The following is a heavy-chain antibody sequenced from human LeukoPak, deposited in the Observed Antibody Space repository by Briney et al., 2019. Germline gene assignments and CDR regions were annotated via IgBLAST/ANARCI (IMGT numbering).Heavy chain of an antibody. Sequence: ASVKVSCKASGYTFTSYYMHWVRQAPGQGLEWMGIINPSGGSTSYAQKFQGRVTMTRDTSTSIVYMELSSLRSEDTAVYYCARRVGGVRPFDYWGQGTLVTVSS. D-gene: IGHD2-15*01. CDR3: ARRVGGVRPFDY. CDR1: GYTFTSYY. CDR2: INPSGGST. V-gene: IGHV1-46*03. J-gene: IGHJ4*02.